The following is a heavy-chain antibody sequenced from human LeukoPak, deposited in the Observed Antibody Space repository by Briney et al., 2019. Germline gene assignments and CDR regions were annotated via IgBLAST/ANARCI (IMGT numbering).Heavy chain of an antibody. Sequence: GGSLRLSCAASGFTFSDYYMSWIRQAPGKGLEWVSYISSSGSTIYYADSVKGRFTISRDNAKNSLYLQTNSLRAEDTAVYYCASGRQRLYYYGMDVWGQGTTVTVSS. CDR3: ASGRQRLYYYGMDV. J-gene: IGHJ6*02. D-gene: IGHD6-25*01. V-gene: IGHV3-11*01. CDR2: ISSSGSTI. CDR1: GFTFSDYY.